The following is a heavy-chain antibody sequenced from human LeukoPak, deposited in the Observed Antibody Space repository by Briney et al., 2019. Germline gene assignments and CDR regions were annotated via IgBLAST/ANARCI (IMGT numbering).Heavy chain of an antibody. CDR3: ARHPTLTSWWNFDY. V-gene: IGHV4-39*01. D-gene: IGHD2-8*02. Sequence: PSETLSLTCSVSGGSISRSSYYWGWIRQPPGKGLEWIGSLYNTESTYYNPSLQSRVTISVDTSKNQFSLKLSSVTAADTAVYYCARHPTLTSWWNFDYWGQGTLVTVSS. CDR1: GGSISRSSYY. CDR2: LYNTEST. J-gene: IGHJ4*02.